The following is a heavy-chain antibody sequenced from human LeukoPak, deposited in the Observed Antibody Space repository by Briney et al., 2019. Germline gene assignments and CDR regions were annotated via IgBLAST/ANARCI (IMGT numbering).Heavy chain of an antibody. CDR1: GFTFSSYG. D-gene: IGHD5-18*01. CDR2: ISYDGSNK. V-gene: IGHV3-30*03. CDR3: ARARDTAMVPYYFDY. J-gene: IGHJ4*02. Sequence: GGSLRLSCAASGFTFSSYGMHWVRQAPGKGLEWVAVISYDGSNKYYADSVKGRFTISRDNSKNTLYLQMNSLRAEDTAVYYCARARDTAMVPYYFDYWGQGTLVTVSS.